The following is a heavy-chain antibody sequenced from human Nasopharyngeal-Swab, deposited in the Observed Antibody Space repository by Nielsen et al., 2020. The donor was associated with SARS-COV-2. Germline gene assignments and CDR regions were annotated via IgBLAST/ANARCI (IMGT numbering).Heavy chain of an antibody. CDR2: INGNSRSI. D-gene: IGHD3-3*01. CDR3: AKELYDLSGALDQ. V-gene: IGHV3-23*01. CDR1: GFTFSTYA. Sequence: GESLKISCAASGFTFSTYAMTWVRQAPGKGLVWVSDINGNSRSITYADSVKGRFTISRDNSKNTVSLQMNSLRAEDSGLYFCAKELYDLSGALDQWGQGTLVTVSS. J-gene: IGHJ4*02.